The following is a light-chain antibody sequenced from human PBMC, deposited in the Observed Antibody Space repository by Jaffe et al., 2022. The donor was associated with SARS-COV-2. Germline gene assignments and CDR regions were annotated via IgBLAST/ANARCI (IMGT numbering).Light chain of an antibody. CDR3: QQYDTYSPT. CDR1: QRISIW. V-gene: IGKV1-5*03. CDR2: RAS. Sequence: DIQMTQSPSTLSASVGDRVTITCRASQRISIWLAWYQQKPGTAPKLLIYRASILGGGVPSRFGGSGSGTEFTLTISSLQPDDFATYYCQQYDTYSPTFGQGTKVEI. J-gene: IGKJ1*01.